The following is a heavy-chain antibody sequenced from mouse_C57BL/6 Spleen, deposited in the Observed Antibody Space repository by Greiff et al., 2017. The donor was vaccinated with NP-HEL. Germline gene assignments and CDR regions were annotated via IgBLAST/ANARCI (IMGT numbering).Heavy chain of an antibody. J-gene: IGHJ2*01. Sequence: QVQLQHSGAELVKPGASVKMSCKASGYTFTSYWITWVKQRPGQGLEWIGDIYPGSGSTNYNEKFKSKATLTVDTSSSTAYMQLSSLTSEDSAVYYCARRTGVFDYWGQGTTLTVSS. CDR2: IYPGSGST. V-gene: IGHV1-55*01. D-gene: IGHD4-1*01. CDR3: ARRTGVFDY. CDR1: GYTFTSYW.